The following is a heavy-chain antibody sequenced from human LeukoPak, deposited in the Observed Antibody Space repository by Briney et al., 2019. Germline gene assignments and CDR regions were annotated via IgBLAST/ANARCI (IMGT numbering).Heavy chain of an antibody. CDR1: GFTFNYYA. CDR3: ARDYPTSGIVTLFDY. J-gene: IGHJ4*02. D-gene: IGHD1-1*01. V-gene: IGHV3-23*01. Sequence: GGSLRLSCASSGFTFNYYAMTWVRQAPGKGLEWVSSITTSGASTYYADSVKGRSTISRDNSKNSLYLQMTSLRAEDTAVYYCARDYPTSGIVTLFDYWGQGTLVTVSS. CDR2: ITTSGAST.